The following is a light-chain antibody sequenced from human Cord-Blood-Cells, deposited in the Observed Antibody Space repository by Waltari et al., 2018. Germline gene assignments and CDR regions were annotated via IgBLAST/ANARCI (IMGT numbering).Light chain of an antibody. J-gene: IGKJ1*01. V-gene: IGKV4-1*01. CDR1: QSVLYSSNNKNY. Sequence: DIVMTQSPDSLAVSLGERATINCKSSQSVLYSSNNKNYLAWYQQKPGQPPKLLIYWASTRESGVPDRVSGSGSGTEFPLTISSLQAEDVAVYYCQQYYSTPWTFGQGTKVEIK. CDR2: WAS. CDR3: QQYYSTPWT.